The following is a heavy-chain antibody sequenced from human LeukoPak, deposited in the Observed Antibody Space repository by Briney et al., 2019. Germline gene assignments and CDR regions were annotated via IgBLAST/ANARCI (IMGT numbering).Heavy chain of an antibody. V-gene: IGHV1-18*01. CDR3: ARDLVPGYCSSTSCQSNWFDP. Sequence: ASVKVSCKISGYSLTALAIHWVRQAPGQGLEWMGWISAYNGNTNYAQKRQGRVTMTTDTSTSTAYMELRSLRSDDTAVYYCARDLVPGYCSSTSCQSNWFDPWGQGTLVTVSS. CDR1: GYSLTALA. J-gene: IGHJ5*02. D-gene: IGHD2-2*01. CDR2: ISAYNGNT.